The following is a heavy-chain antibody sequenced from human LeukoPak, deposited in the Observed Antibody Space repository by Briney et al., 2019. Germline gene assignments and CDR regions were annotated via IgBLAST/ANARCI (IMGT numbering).Heavy chain of an antibody. V-gene: IGHV1-18*01. Sequence: GASVKVSCKASGYMFTSYGITWVRQAPGQGLEWMGWISAYNGDTNYAQKLQGRVTMTTDTSTSTAYMELRSLRSDDTAVYYCAREGSGSYFRTMDYWGQGTLVTVSS. CDR3: AREGSGSYFRTMDY. D-gene: IGHD1-26*01. J-gene: IGHJ4*02. CDR2: ISAYNGDT. CDR1: GYMFTSYG.